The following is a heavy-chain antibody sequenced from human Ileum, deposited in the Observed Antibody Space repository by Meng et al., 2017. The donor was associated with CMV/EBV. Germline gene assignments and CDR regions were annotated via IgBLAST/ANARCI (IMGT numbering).Heavy chain of an antibody. D-gene: IGHD1-26*01. CDR3: PTEGHSGRLDY. CDR2: INPSGGTT. V-gene: IGHV1-46*01. Sequence: ASVKVSCKASGYTFADYYMHWVRQAPGQGLEWMRKINPSGGTTNYAQKFQGRVTMTRDTSTTTVYMELSSLRSEDTAVYYCPTEGHSGRLDYWGQGALVTVSS. CDR1: GYTFADYY. J-gene: IGHJ4*02.